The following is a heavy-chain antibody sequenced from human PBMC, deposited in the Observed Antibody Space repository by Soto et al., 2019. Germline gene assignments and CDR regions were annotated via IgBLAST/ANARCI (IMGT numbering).Heavy chain of an antibody. CDR1: GFTFSDYY. V-gene: IGHV3-11*06. J-gene: IGHJ4*02. D-gene: IGHD3-9*01. CDR2: ISSSSSYT. CDR3: ARDPVLRYFDWLLSPSGYFDY. Sequence: QVQLVESGGGLVKPGGSLRLSCAASGFTFSDYYMSWIRQAPGKGLEWVSYISSSSSYTNYADSVKGRFTISRDNAKNSLYLQMNSLRAEDTAVYYCARDPVLRYFDWLLSPSGYFDYWGQGTLVTVSS.